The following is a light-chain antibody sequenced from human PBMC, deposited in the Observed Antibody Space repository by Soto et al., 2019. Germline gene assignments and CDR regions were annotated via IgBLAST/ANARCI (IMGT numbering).Light chain of an antibody. CDR1: RSISSW. CDR3: RQYNSYSWT. Sequence: DIQMTQSPSTLSASVGDRVTITCRASRSISSWLAWYQQKPGKAPKLLIYDASSLESGVPSRFSGSGSGTEFTLTISSLQPDDFATYYCRQYNSYSWTFGQGTKVDI. CDR2: DAS. J-gene: IGKJ1*01. V-gene: IGKV1-5*01.